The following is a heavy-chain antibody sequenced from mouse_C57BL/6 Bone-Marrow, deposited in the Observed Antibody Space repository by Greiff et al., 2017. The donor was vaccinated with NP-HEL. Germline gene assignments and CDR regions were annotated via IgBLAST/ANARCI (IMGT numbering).Heavy chain of an antibody. D-gene: IGHD1-1*01. J-gene: IGHJ4*01. V-gene: IGHV5-4*01. Sequence: EVKLVESGGGLVKPGGSLKLSCAASGFTFSSYAMSWVRQTPEKRLEWVATISDGGSYTYYPDNVKGRFTISRDNAKNNLYLQMSHLKSEDTAMYYCSREDYGSPYYAMDYWGQGTSVTVSS. CDR2: ISDGGSYT. CDR1: GFTFSSYA. CDR3: SREDYGSPYYAMDY.